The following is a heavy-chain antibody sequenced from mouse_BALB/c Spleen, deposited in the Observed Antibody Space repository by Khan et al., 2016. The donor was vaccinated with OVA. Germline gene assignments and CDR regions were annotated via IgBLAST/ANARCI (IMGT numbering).Heavy chain of an antibody. CDR2: IRNKANGYTT. J-gene: IGHJ4*01. CDR3: ARGRWLLRAVDY. D-gene: IGHD2-3*01. Sequence: EVELVESGGGLEQPGGSLRLSCATSGFTFTDYYMSWVRQPPGKALEWLGFIRNKANGYTTEYSASVKGRFTISRDNSQSILYLQMNTLRAEDSATYYCARGRWLLRAVDYWGQGTSVTVSS. CDR1: GFTFTDYY. V-gene: IGHV7-3*02.